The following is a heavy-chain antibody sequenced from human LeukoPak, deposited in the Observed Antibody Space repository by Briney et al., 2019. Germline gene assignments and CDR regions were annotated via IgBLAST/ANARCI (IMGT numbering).Heavy chain of an antibody. V-gene: IGHV3-7*01. CDR2: IKQDGSEK. J-gene: IGHJ4*02. CDR3: ARVRYSDSSVLTRKRSYYFDY. CDR1: GYSISSGYY. Sequence: ETLSLTCTVSGYSISSGYYWGWIRQPPGKGLEWVANIKQDGSEKFYVDSVKGRFSISRDNAKNSLYLQMNSLRAEDTAVYFCARVRYSDSSVLTRKRSYYFDYWGQGTLVTVSS. D-gene: IGHD3-22*01.